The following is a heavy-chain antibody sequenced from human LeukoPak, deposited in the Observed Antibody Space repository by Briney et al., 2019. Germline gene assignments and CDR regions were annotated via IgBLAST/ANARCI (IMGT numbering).Heavy chain of an antibody. CDR1: GGSISSSSYY. Sequence: SETLSLTCTVSGGSISSSSYYWGWIRQPPGKGLEGIGSIYYSGSTYYNPSLKTRVTISVDTSKNQFSLKLSSVTAADASVYYCARHLAPLTLDYWGQGTLVTVSS. V-gene: IGHV4-39*01. CDR2: IYYSGST. D-gene: IGHD1-14*01. CDR3: ARHLAPLTLDY. J-gene: IGHJ4*02.